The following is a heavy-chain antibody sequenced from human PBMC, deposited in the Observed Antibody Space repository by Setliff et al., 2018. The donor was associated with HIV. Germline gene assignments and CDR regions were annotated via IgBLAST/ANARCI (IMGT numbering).Heavy chain of an antibody. CDR3: AGQAGHVGDHFDY. Sequence: GASVKVSCKASGDIFSYQTYSWVRQAPGQGLEWMGSIIPMVGFANYEGKFQGRVTIIADASTNTTYLDLTSLRSEDTALYFCAGQAGHVGDHFDYWGQGTLVTVSS. J-gene: IGHJ4*02. CDR1: GDIFSYQT. CDR2: IIPMVGFA. V-gene: IGHV1-69*02. D-gene: IGHD2-21*01.